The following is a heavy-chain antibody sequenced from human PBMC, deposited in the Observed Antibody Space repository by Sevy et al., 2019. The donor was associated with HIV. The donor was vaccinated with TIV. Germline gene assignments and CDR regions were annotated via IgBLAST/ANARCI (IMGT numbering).Heavy chain of an antibody. V-gene: IGHV1-8*02. D-gene: IGHD6-13*01. J-gene: IGHJ6*02. CDR1: GYTFSGYD. CDR3: ARADLDSSTFFYYYGMDV. Sequence: ASVKVSCKASGYTFSGYDINWVRQATGQGHEWMGWMNPDSGRRGYAPKFQGRVTMTTNTSIDTAYMELRRLRSEDSAVYYCARADLDSSTFFYYYGMDVWGQGTTVTVSS. CDR2: MNPDSGRR.